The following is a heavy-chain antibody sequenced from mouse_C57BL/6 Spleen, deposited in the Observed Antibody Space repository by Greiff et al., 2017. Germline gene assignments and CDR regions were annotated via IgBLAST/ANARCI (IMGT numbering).Heavy chain of an antibody. Sequence: VQLQQSGPELVKPGASVKISCKASGYTFTDYYMNWVKQSHGKSLEWIGDINPNNGGTSYNQKFKGKATLTVDKSSSTAYMELRSLTSEDSAVYYCARGHYSSSSYYFDYWGQGTTLTVSS. V-gene: IGHV1-26*01. CDR3: ARGHYSSSSYYFDY. J-gene: IGHJ2*01. CDR2: INPNNGGT. D-gene: IGHD1-1*01. CDR1: GYTFTDYY.